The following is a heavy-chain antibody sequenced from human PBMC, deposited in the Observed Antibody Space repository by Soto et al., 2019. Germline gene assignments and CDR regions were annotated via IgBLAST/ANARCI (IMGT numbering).Heavy chain of an antibody. CDR1: GFTFSSYA. D-gene: IGHD3-3*01. V-gene: IGHV3-23*01. Sequence: EVQLLDSGGGLVQPGGSLRLSCAASGFTFSSYAMSWVRQAPGKGLEWVSAISGSGSSTYYADSVKGRFPISIDNAKNTLYLQTNSLRAEDTAVYYCAKDQNHDFWSGYGHWGQGTLVHVSS. J-gene: IGHJ1*01. CDR2: ISGSGSST. CDR3: AKDQNHDFWSGYGH.